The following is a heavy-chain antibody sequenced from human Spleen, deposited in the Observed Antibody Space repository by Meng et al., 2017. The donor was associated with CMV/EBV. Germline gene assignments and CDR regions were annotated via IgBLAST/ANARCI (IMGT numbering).Heavy chain of an antibody. CDR2: MNPNSGNT. J-gene: IGHJ4*02. CDR1: GYTFTSYD. V-gene: IGHV1-8*01. CDR3: VRDCRSTSCEDY. D-gene: IGHD2-2*01. Sequence: ASVKVSCKASGYTFTSYDINWVRQATGQGLEWMGWMNPNSGNTGYAQKFQGRVTMTRNTSMSTAYMELSSLRSEDMAVYYCVRDCRSTSCEDYWGQGTLVTVSS.